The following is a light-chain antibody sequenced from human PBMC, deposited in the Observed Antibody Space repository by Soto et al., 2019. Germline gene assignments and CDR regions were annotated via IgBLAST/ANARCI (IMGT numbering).Light chain of an antibody. CDR1: QGISNF. J-gene: IGKJ4*01. CDR2: AAS. V-gene: IGKV1-27*01. CDR3: QKYNSAPSLT. Sequence: DIQMTQSPSSLSASVGDRVSITCRASQGISNFLAWYQHKPGKVPKLLIYAASTLQSGVTSRFSGSGSGTDVTLTISSLQPEDVATYYCQKYNSAPSLTFGGGTKVEIK.